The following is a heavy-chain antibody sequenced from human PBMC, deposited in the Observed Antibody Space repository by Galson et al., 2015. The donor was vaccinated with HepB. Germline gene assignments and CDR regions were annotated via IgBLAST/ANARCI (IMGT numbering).Heavy chain of an antibody. Sequence: SLRLSCAASGFTFSSYAMSWVRQAPGKGLEWVSAISGSGGSTYYADSVKGRFTISRDNSKNTLYLQMNSLRAEDTAVYYCAKAPDLRFLEWLAHFDYWGQGTLVTVSS. CDR2: ISGSGGST. D-gene: IGHD3-3*01. CDR1: GFTFSSYA. V-gene: IGHV3-23*01. CDR3: AKAPDLRFLEWLAHFDY. J-gene: IGHJ4*02.